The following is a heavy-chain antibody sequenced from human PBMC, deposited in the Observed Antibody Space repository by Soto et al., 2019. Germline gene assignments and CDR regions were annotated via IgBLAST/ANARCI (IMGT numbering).Heavy chain of an antibody. CDR3: ARDLGSDFWSGYYSALSWFDP. D-gene: IGHD3-3*01. CDR2: INPNSGGT. V-gene: IGHV1-2*04. CDR1: GYTFTGYY. J-gene: IGHJ5*02. Sequence: GASVKVSSKASGYTFTGYYMHWVRQAPGQGLERMGWINPNSGGTNYAQKFQGWVTMTRDTSISTAYMELSRLRSDDTAVHYCARDLGSDFWSGYYSALSWFDPWGQGTLVTVSS.